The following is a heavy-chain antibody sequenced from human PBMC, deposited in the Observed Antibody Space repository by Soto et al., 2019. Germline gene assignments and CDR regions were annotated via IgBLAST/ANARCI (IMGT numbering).Heavy chain of an antibody. CDR1: GYIFADYA. J-gene: IGHJ4*02. CDR2: IKADNGDT. D-gene: IGHD3-9*01. CDR3: ATSDWAW. V-gene: IGHV1-3*05. Sequence: QVQIVQSGPEEKSPGASVRLSCTTSGYIFADYAIHWVRQAPGQGLEWVGWIKADNGDTRYSPKLQDRLTITRDISASTSYMELTGLRSADTGVFYCATSDWAWWGRGTLITVSS.